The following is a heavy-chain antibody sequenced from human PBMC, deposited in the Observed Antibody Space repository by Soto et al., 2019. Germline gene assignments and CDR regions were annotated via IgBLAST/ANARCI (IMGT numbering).Heavy chain of an antibody. D-gene: IGHD3-9*01. CDR3: AKDPSTGPADY. CDR1: GFTFSNYG. J-gene: IGHJ4*02. Sequence: EVLLLESGGDLVQPGGSLRLSCAASGFTFSNYGMSWVRQAPGKGLQWVATIHPTGSNTHYAESVEGRFTISIDNSKNPLNLQINSLRVEDTAVYYCAKDPSTGPADYWGQGTLVTVSS. CDR2: IHPTGSNT. V-gene: IGHV3-23*01.